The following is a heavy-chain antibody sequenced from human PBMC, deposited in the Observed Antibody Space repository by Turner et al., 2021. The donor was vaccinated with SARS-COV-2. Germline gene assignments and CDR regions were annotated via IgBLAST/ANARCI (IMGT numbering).Heavy chain of an antibody. CDR2: VHPNGTT. CDR3: ARVVDPRKSGVV. V-gene: IGHV4-34*01. J-gene: IGHJ4*02. CDR1: GGSLSGYY. D-gene: IGHD3-3*01. Sequence: QVQLQQWGAGPLKPSETLSLICAVNGGSLSGYYWTWIRQPPGKGLEWIGEVHPNGTTYYNPSLKIRVSMSVDTSKNQFSLKLNSVTAADTAFYYCARVVDPRKSGVVWGQGTLVTVSS.